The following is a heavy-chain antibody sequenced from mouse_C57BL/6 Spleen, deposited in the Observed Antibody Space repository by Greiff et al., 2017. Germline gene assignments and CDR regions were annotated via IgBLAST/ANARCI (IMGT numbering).Heavy chain of an antibody. Sequence: EVKLMESGGGLVQPGGSLSLSCAASGFTFTDYYMSWVRQPPGKALEWLGFIRNKANGYTTEYSASVKGRFTISRDNSQSILYLQMNALRAEDSATYYCARYKTTVRYFDVWGTGTTVTGSS. D-gene: IGHD1-1*01. CDR2: IRNKANGYTT. V-gene: IGHV7-3*01. CDR1: GFTFTDYY. J-gene: IGHJ1*03. CDR3: ARYKTTVRYFDV.